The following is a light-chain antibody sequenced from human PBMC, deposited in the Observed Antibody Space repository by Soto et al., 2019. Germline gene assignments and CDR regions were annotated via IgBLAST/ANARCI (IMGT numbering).Light chain of an antibody. V-gene: IGKV3-20*01. CDR1: QSVNSWF. Sequence: EIVLTQSPGTLSLSPGERATLSCRASQSVNSWFLAWYQQKPGQAPRLLIYRTSNRATGIPDRFSGSGSGTDFTLTISRLEPEDFAVYYCHYYDASPPFPFGPGTKVDIK. CDR3: HYYDASPPFP. J-gene: IGKJ3*01. CDR2: RTS.